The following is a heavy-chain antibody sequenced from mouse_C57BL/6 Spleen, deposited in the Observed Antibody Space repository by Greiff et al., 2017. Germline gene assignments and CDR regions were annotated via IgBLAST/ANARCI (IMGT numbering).Heavy chain of an antibody. CDR1: GFTFSDYG. J-gene: IGHJ4*01. D-gene: IGHD1-1*01. CDR3: ARDRYYGSRYRDYYAMDY. Sequence: EVHLVESGGGLVKPGGSLKLSCAASGFTFSDYGMHWVRQAPEKGLEWVAYISSGSSTIYYADTVKGRFTISRDNAKNTLFLQMTSLRSGDTAMYYCARDRYYGSRYRDYYAMDYWGQGTSVTVSS. V-gene: IGHV5-17*01. CDR2: ISSGSSTI.